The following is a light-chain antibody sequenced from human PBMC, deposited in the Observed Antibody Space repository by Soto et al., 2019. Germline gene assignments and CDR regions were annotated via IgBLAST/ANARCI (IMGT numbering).Light chain of an antibody. V-gene: IGKV4-1*01. Sequence: DVVMTQSPETLAVSLGERAAINCKFSQTLLFSTSNKNSLAWYQQKPGQPPKLLIYWASTRESGAPDRFSGSGSGTDFTLTSSSLQAEDVAVYYCQQYHTTPNTVGQGTKLEIK. CDR3: QQYHTTPNT. CDR2: WAS. J-gene: IGKJ2*01. CDR1: QTLLFSTSNKNS.